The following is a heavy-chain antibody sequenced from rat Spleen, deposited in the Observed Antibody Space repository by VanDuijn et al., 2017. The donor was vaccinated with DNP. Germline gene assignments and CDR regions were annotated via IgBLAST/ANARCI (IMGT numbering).Heavy chain of an antibody. CDR3: ARRWGHYGYKPLSYFDY. J-gene: IGHJ2*01. Sequence: EVQLVESGGDLVQPGRSLKLSCVASGFTFNNYWMTWIRQVPGKGLEWVASITSSGGSTYYPDSVKGRFTVSRDNAKNTLYLQMDSLRSEDTATYFCARRWGHYGYKPLSYFDYWGQGVMVTVSS. V-gene: IGHV5-31*01. CDR1: GFTFNNYW. D-gene: IGHD1-9*01. CDR2: ITSSGGST.